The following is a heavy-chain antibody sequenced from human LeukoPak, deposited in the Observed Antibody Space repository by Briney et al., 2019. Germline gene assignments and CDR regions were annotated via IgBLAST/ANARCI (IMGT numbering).Heavy chain of an antibody. CDR2: IIPSVGST. J-gene: IGHJ6*03. V-gene: IGHV1-46*01. CDR3: ASLRGRFLEWSYYYYYMDV. D-gene: IGHD3-3*01. CDR1: GYTFTSYY. Sequence: ASVKVSCKASGYTFTSYYMHWVRQAPGQGLEWMGIIIPSVGSTSYAQKFQGRVTMTRDTSTSTVYMELSSLRSEDTAVYYCASLRGRFLEWSYYYYYMDVWGKGTTVTVSS.